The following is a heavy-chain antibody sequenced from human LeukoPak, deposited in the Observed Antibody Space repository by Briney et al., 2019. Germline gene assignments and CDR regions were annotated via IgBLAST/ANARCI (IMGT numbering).Heavy chain of an antibody. D-gene: IGHD2-2*01. Sequence: GGSLRLSCAASGFTFSNTWMNWVRQTPGRGLEWVACIKPDGTETYYVDSVKGRFTISRDNAKNTVYLQMNSLRAEDTAVYYCSRDMHGPRDYWGQGTLVTVSS. V-gene: IGHV3-7*01. CDR3: SRDMHGPRDY. CDR2: IKPDGTET. J-gene: IGHJ4*02. CDR1: GFTFSNTW.